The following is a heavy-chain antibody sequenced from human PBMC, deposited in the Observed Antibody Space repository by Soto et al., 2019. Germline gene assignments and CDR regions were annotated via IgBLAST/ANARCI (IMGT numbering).Heavy chain of an antibody. V-gene: IGHV4-30-2*01. CDR1: GGSISSGGYS. CDR3: ARATADTTSGYYYYYGMDV. CDR2: IYHSGST. D-gene: IGHD5-12*01. Sequence: SETLSLTCAVSGGSISSGGYSWSWIRQPPGKGLEWIGYIYHSGSTYYNPSLKSRVTISVDRSKNQFSLKLSSVTAADTAVYYCARATADTTSGYYYYYGMDVWGQGTTVTVSS. J-gene: IGHJ6*02.